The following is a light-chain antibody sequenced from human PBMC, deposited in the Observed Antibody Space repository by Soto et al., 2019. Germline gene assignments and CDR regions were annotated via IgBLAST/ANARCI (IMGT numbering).Light chain of an antibody. V-gene: IGKV3-20*01. Sequence: EIVLTQSPGTLSLSPGERATLSCRASQSVSSSYLAWYQQKPGQAPRLLIYGASSRATGIPARFSGSVSGTDFTLTISRLEPEDFAVYDCQQYGSSPTFGQGTKVENK. CDR3: QQYGSSPT. CDR2: GAS. J-gene: IGKJ1*01. CDR1: QSVSSSY.